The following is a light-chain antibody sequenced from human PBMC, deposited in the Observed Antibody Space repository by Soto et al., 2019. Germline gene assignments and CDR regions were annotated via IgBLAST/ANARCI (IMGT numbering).Light chain of an antibody. V-gene: IGKV3-20*01. CDR3: QQYAASPRT. CDR1: QSISNKY. Sequence: IVLTQSPGTLSLSPGERATLSCRASQSISNKYLAWYQQTPGQAPRLLIYGASSRATGIPDRFSGSGSATDFTLTISRLEPEDFAVYYCQQYAASPRTFGQGTKVDI. CDR2: GAS. J-gene: IGKJ1*01.